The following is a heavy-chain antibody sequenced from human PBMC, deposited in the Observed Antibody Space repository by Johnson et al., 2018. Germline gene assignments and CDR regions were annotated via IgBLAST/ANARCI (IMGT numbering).Heavy chain of an antibody. D-gene: IGHD2-15*01. CDR1: GGTFSSYA. CDR2: IIPIFGTA. CDR3: ERALVGVASVGRAFDI. Sequence: QVQLVESGAEVKKPGSSVKVSCKASGGTFSSYAISGVRQAPGQGLEWMGGIIPIFGTANYAKKFQGRVTITADESTSTAYMELSSLRSEDTAVYYCERALVGVASVGRAFDIWGQGTMVTVSS. V-gene: IGHV1-69*01. J-gene: IGHJ3*02.